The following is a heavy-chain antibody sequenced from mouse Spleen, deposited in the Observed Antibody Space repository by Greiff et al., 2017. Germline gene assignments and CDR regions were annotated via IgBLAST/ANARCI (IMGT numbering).Heavy chain of an antibody. CDR3: ASQLGFAY. V-gene: IGHV5-6*01. CDR2: ISSGGSYT. CDR1: GFTFSSYG. D-gene: IGHD4-1*01. Sequence: EVMLVESGGDLVKPGGSLKLSCAASGFTFSSYGMSWVRQTPDKRLEWVATISSGGSYTYYPDSVKGRFTISRDNAKNTLYLQMSRLKSEDTAMYYCASQLGFAYWGQGTLVTVSA. J-gene: IGHJ3*01.